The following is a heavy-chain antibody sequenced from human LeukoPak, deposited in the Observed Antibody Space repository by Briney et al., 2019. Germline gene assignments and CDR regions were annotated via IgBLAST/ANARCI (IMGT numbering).Heavy chain of an antibody. V-gene: IGHV1-3*01. CDR1: GYIFTNYA. J-gene: IGHJ4*02. CDR3: ATESDYLYYFDY. D-gene: IGHD3-10*01. Sequence: ASVKVSCKASGYIFTNYAMHWVRQAPGQRLEWMGWINAGNGNTKYSQKFQGRVTLTRDTSASTAYMELSSLRSEDTAVYYCATESDYLYYFDYWGQGTLVTVSS. CDR2: INAGNGNT.